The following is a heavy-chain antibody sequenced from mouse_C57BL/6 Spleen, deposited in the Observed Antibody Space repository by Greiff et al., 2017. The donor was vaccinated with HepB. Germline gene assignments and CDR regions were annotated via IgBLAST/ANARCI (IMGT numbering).Heavy chain of an antibody. J-gene: IGHJ4*01. CDR2: IWGDGST. CDR1: GFSLTSYG. D-gene: IGHD1-1*01. Sequence: VKLEESGHGLVAPSQSLSITCSVSGFSLTSYGVSWVRQPPGKGLEWLGVIWGDGSTNYHSALISRLSISKDNSKSQVFLKLNSLQTDDASTYYCDKTVLDTHATDHWAQWTSATVSS. V-gene: IGHV2-3*01. CDR3: DKTVLDTHATDH.